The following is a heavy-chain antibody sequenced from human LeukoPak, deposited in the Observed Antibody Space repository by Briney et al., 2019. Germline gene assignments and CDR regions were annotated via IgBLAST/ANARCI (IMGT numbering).Heavy chain of an antibody. D-gene: IGHD3-22*01. CDR2: ISGSGGST. CDR3: AKNPYYDSSGPPDY. J-gene: IGHJ4*02. V-gene: IGHV3-23*01. CDR1: GFTFSSYA. Sequence: SGRSLRLSCAASGFTFSSYAMSWVRQAPGKGLEWVSAISGSGGSTYYADSVKGRFTISRDNSKNTLYLQMNSLRAEDTAVYYCAKNPYYDSSGPPDYWGQGTLVTVSS.